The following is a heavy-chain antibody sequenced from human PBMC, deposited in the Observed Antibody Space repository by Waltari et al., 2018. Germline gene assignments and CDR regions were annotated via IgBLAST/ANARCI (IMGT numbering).Heavy chain of an antibody. D-gene: IGHD3-22*01. CDR1: GYTFTSYD. CDR2: MNPNSGNT. CDR3: ARGGPYYYDSWGDY. V-gene: IGHV1-8*03. Sequence: QVQLVQSGAEVKKPVASVKVSCKASGYTFTSYDINWVRQATGQGLEWMGWMNPNSGNTGYAQKFQGRVTITRNTSISTAYMELSSLRSEDTAVYYCARGGPYYYDSWGDYWGQGTLVTVSS. J-gene: IGHJ4*02.